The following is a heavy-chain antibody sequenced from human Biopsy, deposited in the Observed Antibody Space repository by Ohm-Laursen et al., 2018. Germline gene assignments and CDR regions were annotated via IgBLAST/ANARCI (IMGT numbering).Heavy chain of an antibody. CDR2: ISPKSGGT. J-gene: IGHJ4*02. D-gene: IGHD6-19*01. V-gene: IGHV1-2*02. Sequence: ASVKVSCKASGYTFTDSYIHWVRQAPGQGLEWMGWISPKSGGTNYAQKFQGNITMTKNTSMSTAYMEMSRLRSDDTAVYYCALQSVAQMKNFDYWGQGTLVTVSS. CDR1: GYTFTDSY. CDR3: ALQSVAQMKNFDY.